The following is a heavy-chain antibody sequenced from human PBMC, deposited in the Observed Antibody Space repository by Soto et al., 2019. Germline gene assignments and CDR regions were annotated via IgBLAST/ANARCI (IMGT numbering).Heavy chain of an antibody. Sequence: XXSLRLSCAASGFTFSTYGMHWVLQAPGEGLEWVSTIRGSGGNTYYADSVKGRFTISRDNSKNTLYLHMNTLRAEDTALYYCAKGIDMNTVTKFDSWGQEPLVTVS. CDR1: GFTFSTYG. CDR3: AKGIDMNTVTKFDS. J-gene: IGHJ4*02. V-gene: IGHV3-23*01. CDR2: IRGSGGNT. D-gene: IGHD4-17*01.